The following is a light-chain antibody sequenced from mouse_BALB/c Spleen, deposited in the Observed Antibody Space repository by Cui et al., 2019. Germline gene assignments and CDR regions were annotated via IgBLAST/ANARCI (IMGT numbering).Light chain of an antibody. J-gene: IGKJ5*01. Sequence: VLTHSPALMFASPVEKLPMTCSASSSLSYMYWYQQKPRSSPKPWIYLTSNLASGVPARFSCSGSGTSYSLTISSMEAEDAATYYCQQWSSNPLTFGAGTKLELK. CDR3: QQWSSNPLT. CDR1: SSLSY. CDR2: LTS. V-gene: IGKV4-68*01.